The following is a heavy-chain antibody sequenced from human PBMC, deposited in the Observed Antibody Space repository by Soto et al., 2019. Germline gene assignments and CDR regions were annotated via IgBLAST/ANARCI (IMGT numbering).Heavy chain of an antibody. CDR1: GFTVSSNC. J-gene: IGHJ6*02. V-gene: IGHV3-53*01. CDR3: ARGGCSGGSCSRSYYYYGMDV. D-gene: IGHD2-15*01. CDR2: IYSGGST. Sequence: PGGSLRLSCAASGFTVSSNCMSWVRQAPGKGLEWVSVIYSGGSTYYADSVKGRFTISRDNSKNTLYLQMNSLRAEDTAVYYCARGGCSGGSCSRSYYYYGMDVWGQGTTVTVSS.